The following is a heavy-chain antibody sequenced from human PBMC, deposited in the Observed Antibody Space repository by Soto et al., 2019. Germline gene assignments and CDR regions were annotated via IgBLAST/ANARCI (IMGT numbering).Heavy chain of an antibody. V-gene: IGHV3-23*01. CDR2: LTGSGGST. CDR1: GFTFSSYA. CDR3: AGGGTSGNYAFDI. Sequence: DVQLLESGGGLVQPGGSLRLSCAASGFTFSSYAMSWVRQAPGKGLAWVSSLTGSGGSTYYADSVKGRFTISRDNSRDTLDLQMNSLSAEDTAVYYCAGGGTSGNYAFDIWGQGTLVTVSS. D-gene: IGHD2-8*01. J-gene: IGHJ3*02.